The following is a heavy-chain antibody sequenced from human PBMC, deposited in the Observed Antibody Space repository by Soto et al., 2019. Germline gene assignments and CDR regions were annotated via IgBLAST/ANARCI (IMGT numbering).Heavy chain of an antibody. J-gene: IGHJ6*03. CDR2: MNPNSGNT. Sequence: ASVKVSCKASGYTFTSYDINWVRQATGQGLEWMGWMNPNSGNTGYAQKFQCRVTMTRNTSISTAYMELSSLRSEDTAVYYCARVVAAGYYYYYYMDVWGKGNTVTVSS. CDR3: ARVVAAGYYYYYYMDV. CDR1: GYTFTSYD. V-gene: IGHV1-8*01. D-gene: IGHD6-13*01.